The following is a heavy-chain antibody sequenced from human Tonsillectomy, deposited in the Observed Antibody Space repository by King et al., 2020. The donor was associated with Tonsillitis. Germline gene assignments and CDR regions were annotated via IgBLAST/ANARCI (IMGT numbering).Heavy chain of an antibody. CDR2: ISAYNGNT. Sequence: LQLVQSGAEVQKPGASVKVSCKASGYTFTTDGISWVRQAPGQGLEWMGWISAYNGNTNYAQKLQGRVTMTTDTSTSTAYMELRSLRSDDTAVYYCARGVSDYCSGGGCYSRTPYYYYMDVWGKGTTVTVSS. J-gene: IGHJ6*03. CDR3: ARGVSDYCSGGGCYSRTPYYYYMDV. V-gene: IGHV1-18*01. CDR1: GYTFTTDG. D-gene: IGHD2-15*01.